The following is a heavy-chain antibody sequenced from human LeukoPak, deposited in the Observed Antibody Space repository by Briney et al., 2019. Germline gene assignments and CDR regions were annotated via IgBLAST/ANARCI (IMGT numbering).Heavy chain of an antibody. CDR2: INHSGST. D-gene: IGHD6-13*01. J-gene: IGHJ5*02. CDR1: GGSFSGYY. V-gene: IGHV4-34*01. Sequence: SETLSLTCAVCGGSFSGYYWSWIRQPPGKGLEWIGEINHSGSTNYNPSLKSRVTISVDTSKNQFSLKLSSVTTADTAVYYCARRIAAAGRNNWFDPWGQGTLVTVSS. CDR3: ARRIAAAGRNNWFDP.